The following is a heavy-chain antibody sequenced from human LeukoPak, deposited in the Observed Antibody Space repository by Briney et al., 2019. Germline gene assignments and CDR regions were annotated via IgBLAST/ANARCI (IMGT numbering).Heavy chain of an antibody. CDR1: GYTFTGYY. CDR3: ARKVVGSTSWPDAFDI. J-gene: IGHJ3*02. D-gene: IGHD2-2*01. CDR2: INPNSGGT. Sequence: ASVKVSCKASGYTFTGYYMHWVRQAPGQGLEWMGWINPNSGGTNYAQKFQGRVTMTRDTSISTAYMELSRLRSDDTAVYYCARKVVGSTSWPDAFDIWGQGTMVTVSS. V-gene: IGHV1-2*02.